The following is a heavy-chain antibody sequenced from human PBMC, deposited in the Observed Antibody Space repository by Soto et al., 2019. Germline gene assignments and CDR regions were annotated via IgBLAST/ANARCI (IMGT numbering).Heavy chain of an antibody. D-gene: IGHD2-2*01. CDR3: ARVSGCSSTSCHPDYFDY. CDR1: GGSISSGGYY. V-gene: IGHV4-31*03. J-gene: IGHJ4*02. CDR2: IYYSGST. Sequence: QVQLQESGPGLVKPSQTLSLTCTVSGGSISSGGYYWSWIRQHPGKGLEWIGYIYYSGSTYYNPSLKVRVTISVDTSKNQCSLQLSSVTAADTAVYYCARVSGCSSTSCHPDYFDYWGQGTLVTVSS.